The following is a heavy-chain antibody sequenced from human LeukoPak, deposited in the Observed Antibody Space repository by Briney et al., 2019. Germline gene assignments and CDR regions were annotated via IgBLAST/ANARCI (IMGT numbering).Heavy chain of an antibody. J-gene: IGHJ4*02. CDR1: TFTFSTYS. V-gene: IGHV3-23*01. CDR2: ISGSGGIT. D-gene: IGHD3-22*01. Sequence: GGSLSLSCAASTFTFSTYSMNWVRQAPGKGLEWVSGISGSGGITYYAESLRGRSTISRDNSKNTLYLQMNSLRAEDTAMYYCAKVPTDYENSGPVDWGQGTLVTVSS. CDR3: AKVPTDYENSGPVD.